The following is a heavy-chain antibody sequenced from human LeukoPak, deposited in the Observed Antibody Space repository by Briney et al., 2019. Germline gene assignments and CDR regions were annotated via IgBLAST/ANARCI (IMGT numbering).Heavy chain of an antibody. CDR3: ARDPLRFLEWLNGMDV. CDR2: INPNSGGT. D-gene: IGHD3-3*01. CDR1: GYTFTGYY. J-gene: IGHJ6*02. Sequence: APVRVSCKASGYTFTGYYMHSVRQAPGHGREWRGWINPNSGGTNYAQKIQGRVTMTRDTSISTAYMELSRLRSDDTAVYYCARDPLRFLEWLNGMDVWGQGTTVTVSS. V-gene: IGHV1-2*02.